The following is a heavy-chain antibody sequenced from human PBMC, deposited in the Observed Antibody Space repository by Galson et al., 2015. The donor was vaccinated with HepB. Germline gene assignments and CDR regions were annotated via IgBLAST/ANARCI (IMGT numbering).Heavy chain of an antibody. J-gene: IGHJ4*02. V-gene: IGHV3-23*01. D-gene: IGHD3-22*01. CDR2: ISGSGGSK. Sequence: SLRLSCAASGFTFSSYAMSWVRQAPGKGLEWVSAISGSGGSKYYADSVKGRFTISRDNAKNTLYLQMDSLRAEDTAVYYCAKDSSYYDSSGYSVNFDYWGQGTLVTVSS. CDR1: GFTFSSYA. CDR3: AKDSSYYDSSGYSVNFDY.